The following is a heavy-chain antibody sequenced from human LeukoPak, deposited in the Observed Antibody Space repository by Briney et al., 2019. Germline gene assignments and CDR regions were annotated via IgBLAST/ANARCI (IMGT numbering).Heavy chain of an antibody. CDR1: GFTFTSYT. J-gene: IGHJ4*02. CDR2: ITSSSSYI. D-gene: IGHD4-17*01. V-gene: IGHV3-21*01. CDR3: AKTYGHFDD. Sequence: PGGSLRLSCAASGFTFTSYTMNWVRQAPGKGLEWVSSITSSSSYIYYADSVKGRFTISRDNAKNSLYLQMTSLRAEDTAVYYCAKTYGHFDDWGQGTLVTVSS.